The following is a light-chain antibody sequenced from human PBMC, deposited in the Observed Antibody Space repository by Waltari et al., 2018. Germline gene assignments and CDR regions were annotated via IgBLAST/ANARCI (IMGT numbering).Light chain of an antibody. V-gene: IGKV3-11*01. J-gene: IGKJ2*01. CDR2: GAS. CDR1: QSVSSY. CDR3: LQSSNWYT. Sequence: EIVLTQSPGTLSLSPGERATLSCRASQSVSSYLAWYQLKPGQAPRLLIYGASNRATGIPARFSGSASGTDFTLTINSLEPEDFAVYYCLQSSNWYTFGQGTKLEIK.